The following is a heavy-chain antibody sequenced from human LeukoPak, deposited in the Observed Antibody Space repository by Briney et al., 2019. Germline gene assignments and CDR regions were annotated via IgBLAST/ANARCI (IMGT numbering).Heavy chain of an antibody. CDR1: GFTLSSYA. V-gene: IGHV3-30-3*01. J-gene: IGHJ4*02. D-gene: IGHD6-6*01. CDR2: ISYDGSNK. Sequence: GGSLRLSCAASGFTLSSYAMHWVRQAPGKGLEWVAVISYDGSNKYYADSVKGRFTISRDNSKNTLYLQMNSLRAEDTAVYYCAKDSSTHEFDYWGQGTLVTVSS. CDR3: AKDSSTHEFDY.